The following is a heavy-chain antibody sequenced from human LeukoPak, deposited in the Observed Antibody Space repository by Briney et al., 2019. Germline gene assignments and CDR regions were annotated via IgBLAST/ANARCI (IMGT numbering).Heavy chain of an antibody. CDR1: GYTFTSYG. Sequence: ASVKVSCKASGYTFTSYGISWVRQAPGQGLEWMGWISAYNGNTNYAQKFQGWVTMTRDTSISTAYMELSRLRSDDTAVYYCARSVGDFWSGYSNNWFDPWGQGTLVTVSS. CDR3: ARSVGDFWSGYSNNWFDP. CDR2: ISAYNGNT. V-gene: IGHV1-18*01. J-gene: IGHJ5*02. D-gene: IGHD3-3*01.